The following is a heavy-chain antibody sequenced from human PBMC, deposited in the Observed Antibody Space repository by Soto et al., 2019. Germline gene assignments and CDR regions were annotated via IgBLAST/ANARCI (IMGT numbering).Heavy chain of an antibody. D-gene: IGHD3-3*01. J-gene: IGHJ6*02. CDR1: GFTFSSYW. V-gene: IGHV3-74*01. CDR3: ARVPITARPADYYYYYGMDV. CDR2: INSDGSST. Sequence: GGSLRLSCAASGFTFSSYWMHWVRPAPGKGLVWVSRINSDGSSTSYADSVKGRFTISRDNAKNTLYLQMNSLRAEDTAVYYCARVPITARPADYYYYYGMDVWGQGTTVTVSS.